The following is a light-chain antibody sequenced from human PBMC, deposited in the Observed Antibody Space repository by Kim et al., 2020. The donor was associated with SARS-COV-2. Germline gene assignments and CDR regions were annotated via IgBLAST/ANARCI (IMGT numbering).Light chain of an antibody. CDR1: SSDVGAYNY. V-gene: IGLV2-11*01. CDR2: HVN. CDR3: YSYAGSSTYV. J-gene: IGLJ1*01. Sequence: QSALTQPRSVSGSPGQSLTISCTGTSSDVGAYNYVSWYQQHPGKAPKLMIYHVNERPSGVPDRFSGSKSGITASLTISGLQAEDEADYYCYSYAGSSTYVFGTGTQLTVL.